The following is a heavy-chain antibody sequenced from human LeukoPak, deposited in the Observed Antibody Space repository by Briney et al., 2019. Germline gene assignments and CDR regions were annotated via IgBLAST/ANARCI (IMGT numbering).Heavy chain of an antibody. CDR2: MRGSGDST. Sequence: GGSLRPSCAASGFTFSSYGMGWVRHAPEGGLEWVAGMRGSGDSTYYADSVTARFTTSRDNSKNTLYPQMNTLSAEATAVYYCARDDYYFDYWGQGTLVTVSS. J-gene: IGHJ4*02. CDR3: ARDDYYFDY. CDR1: GFTFSSYG. D-gene: IGHD2-21*02. V-gene: IGHV3-23*01.